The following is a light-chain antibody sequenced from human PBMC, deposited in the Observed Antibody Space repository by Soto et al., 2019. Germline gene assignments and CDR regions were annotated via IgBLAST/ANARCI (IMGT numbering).Light chain of an antibody. Sequence: IVMTQSPSTLSVSPGEGATLSFSASESVMISLGWYPQKHDQPPRLLIYSASARAIGIPARFSGSGSGTEFTLTISSLQPEDFAVYYCQQSYNWPRTFGQGTKVEIK. CDR2: SAS. CDR3: QQSYNWPRT. CDR1: ESVMIS. V-gene: IGKV3-15*01. J-gene: IGKJ1*01.